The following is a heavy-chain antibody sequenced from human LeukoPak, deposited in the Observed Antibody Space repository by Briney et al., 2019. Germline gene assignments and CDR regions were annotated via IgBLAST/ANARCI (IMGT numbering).Heavy chain of an antibody. V-gene: IGHV1-8*02. CDR2: MNPNSGNT. CDR1: GYTFTSYY. D-gene: IGHD3-9*01. CDR3: ARTPWDILIGGEIP. Sequence: GASVKVSCKASGYTFTSYYMHWVRQATGQGLEWMGWMNPNSGNTGYAQKFQGRVTMTRNTSISTAYMELSSLKSEDTAVYYCARTPWDILIGGEIPWGQGTLVTVSS. J-gene: IGHJ4*02.